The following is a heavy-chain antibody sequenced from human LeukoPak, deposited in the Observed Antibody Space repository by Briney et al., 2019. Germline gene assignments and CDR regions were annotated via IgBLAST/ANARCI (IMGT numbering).Heavy chain of an antibody. CDR1: GYTFTSYD. CDR2: MNPNSGNT. V-gene: IGHV1-8*03. J-gene: IGHJ3*02. Sequence: ASVKVSCKASGYTFTSYDINWVRQATGQGLEWMGWMNPNSGNTGYAQKFQGRVTITRNTSISTVYMELSSLRSEDTAVYYCARGGPAGDFIVVAPTNNAFDIWGQGTMVTVSS. D-gene: IGHD2-2*01. CDR3: ARGGPAGDFIVVAPTNNAFDI.